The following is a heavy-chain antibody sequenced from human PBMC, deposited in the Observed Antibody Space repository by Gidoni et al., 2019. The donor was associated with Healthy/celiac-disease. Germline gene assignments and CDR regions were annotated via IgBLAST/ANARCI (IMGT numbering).Heavy chain of an antibody. CDR3: ARDRSLRMNSSGCGY. Sequence: QVQLVESGGGVVQPGRSLRLSCAASGFTFSSYGMHWVRQAPGKGLEWVAVIWYDGSNKYYADSVKGRFTISRDNSKNTLYLQMNSLRAEDTAVYYCARDRSLRMNSSGCGYWGQGTLVTVSS. CDR1: GFTFSSYG. J-gene: IGHJ4*02. D-gene: IGHD6-19*01. V-gene: IGHV3-33*01. CDR2: IWYDGSNK.